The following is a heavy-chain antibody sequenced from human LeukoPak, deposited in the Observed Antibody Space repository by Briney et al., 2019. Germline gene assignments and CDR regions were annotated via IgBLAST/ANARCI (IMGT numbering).Heavy chain of an antibody. CDR2: ISSSSSYI. CDR1: GFTFSSYW. D-gene: IGHD6-13*01. V-gene: IGHV3-21*01. CDR3: AAYSGLDY. J-gene: IGHJ4*02. Sequence: GGSLRLSCAASGFTFSSYWMSWVRQAPGKGLEWVSSISSSSSYIYYADSVKGRFTISRDNAKNSLYLQMNSLRAEDTAVYYCAAYSGLDYWGQGTLVTVSS.